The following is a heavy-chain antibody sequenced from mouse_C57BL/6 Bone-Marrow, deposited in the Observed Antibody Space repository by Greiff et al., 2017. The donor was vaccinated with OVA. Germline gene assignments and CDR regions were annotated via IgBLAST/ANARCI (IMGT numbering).Heavy chain of an antibody. D-gene: IGHD2-4*01. CDR1: GYTFTDYE. J-gene: IGHJ3*01. V-gene: IGHV1-15*01. CDR3: TVYDYDEGAAWFAY. Sequence: QVQLQQSGAELVRPGASVTLSCKASGYTFTDYEMHWVKQTPVHGLEWIGAIDPETGGTAYNQKFKGKAILTADKSSSTAYMELRSLTSEDSAVYYCTVYDYDEGAAWFAYRGQGTLVTVSA. CDR2: IDPETGGT.